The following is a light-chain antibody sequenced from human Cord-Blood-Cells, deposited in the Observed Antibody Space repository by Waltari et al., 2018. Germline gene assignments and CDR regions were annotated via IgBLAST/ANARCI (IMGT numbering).Light chain of an antibody. CDR3: SSYTSSSTYV. CDR2: DVS. Sequence: QSALTQPASVSGSPGQSITISCTGTSSDVGGYNYVSWYQQHPGKAPKLMSYDVSNRPAGVSIRVSGSKSGNTASLTISGLQAEDEADYYCSSYTSSSTYVFGTGTKVTVL. J-gene: IGLJ1*01. V-gene: IGLV2-14*03. CDR1: SSDVGGYNY.